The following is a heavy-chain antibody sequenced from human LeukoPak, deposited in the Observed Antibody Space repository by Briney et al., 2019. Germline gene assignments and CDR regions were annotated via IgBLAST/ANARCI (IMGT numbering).Heavy chain of an antibody. V-gene: IGHV1-18*01. J-gene: IGHJ5*02. D-gene: IGHD6-13*01. CDR3: ARWQQLANWFDP. Sequence: ASVKVSCKASGYTFTSYGISWVRQAPGQGLEWMGWISAYNGNTNYAQKLQGRVTMTADTSTSTAYMELRSLRSDDTAVYYCARWQQLANWFDPWGQGTLVTVSS. CDR2: ISAYNGNT. CDR1: GYTFTSYG.